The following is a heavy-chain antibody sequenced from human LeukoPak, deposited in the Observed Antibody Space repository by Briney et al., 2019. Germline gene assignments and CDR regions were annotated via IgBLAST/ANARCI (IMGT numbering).Heavy chain of an antibody. CDR2: ISSSSSYI. J-gene: IGHJ4*02. CDR1: GFTFGSYS. V-gene: IGHV3-21*04. Sequence: PGGSLRLSCAASGFTFGSYSMNWVRQAPGKGLEWVSSISSSSSYIYYADSVKGRFTISRDNAKNSLYLQMNSLRAEDTALYYCAKDMYGSRSYGGIDYWGQGTLVTVSS. CDR3: AKDMYGSRSYGGIDY. D-gene: IGHD3-10*01.